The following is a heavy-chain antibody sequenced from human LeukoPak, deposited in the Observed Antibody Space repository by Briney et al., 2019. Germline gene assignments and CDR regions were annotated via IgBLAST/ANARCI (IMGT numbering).Heavy chain of an antibody. V-gene: IGHV3-30*04. CDR1: GFTFSSYA. CDR3: AWGQLWSLGDYYMDV. CDR2: ISYDGSNK. D-gene: IGHD5-18*01. J-gene: IGHJ6*03. Sequence: PGGSLRLSCAASGFTFSSYAMHWVRQAPGKGLEWVAVISYDGSNKYYADSVKGRFTISRDNSKNTLYLQMNSLRAGDTAVYYCAWGQLWSLGDYYMDVWGKGTAVTVSS.